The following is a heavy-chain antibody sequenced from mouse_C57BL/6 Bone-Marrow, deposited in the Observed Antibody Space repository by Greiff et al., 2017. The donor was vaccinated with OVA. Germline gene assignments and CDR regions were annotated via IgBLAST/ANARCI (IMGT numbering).Heavy chain of an antibody. Sequence: EVQLQQSGPELVKPGASVKIPCKASGYTFTDYNMDWVKQSHGKSLEWIGDINPNNGGTIYNQKFKGKATLTVDKSSSTAYMELRSLTSEDTAVYYCARKGATYYGSPDFDYWGQGTTLTVSS. CDR2: INPNNGGT. D-gene: IGHD1-1*01. CDR3: ARKGATYYGSPDFDY. J-gene: IGHJ2*01. V-gene: IGHV1-18*01. CDR1: GYTFTDYN.